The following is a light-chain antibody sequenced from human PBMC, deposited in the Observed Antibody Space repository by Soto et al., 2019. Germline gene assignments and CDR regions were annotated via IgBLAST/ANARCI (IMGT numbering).Light chain of an antibody. CDR3: QQYYSTPLT. CDR1: QSFLYSSNNKNY. Sequence: DILIPHSPDSLAVSLGERAAINFKSSQSFLYSSNNKNYLAWYQQKPGQPPKLLIYWASTRESGVPDRFSGSGSGTDFTLTISSLQAEDVAVYYCQQYYSTPLTFGGGTKVDI. CDR2: WAS. J-gene: IGKJ4*01. V-gene: IGKV4-1*01.